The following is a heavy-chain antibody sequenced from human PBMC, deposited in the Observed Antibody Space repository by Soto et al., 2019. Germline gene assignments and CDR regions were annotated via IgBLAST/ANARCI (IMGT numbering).Heavy chain of an antibody. J-gene: IGHJ4*02. V-gene: IGHV4-61*01. D-gene: IGHD7-27*01. Sequence: PSETLSLTCTVSGDSVSTGSKYWSWSRQPPGKPLEWIAYIYSSGSTNYNPSLKSRVTISRDTSKNQCSLKLTSVTAADSAVYFCARTVMPVGNLAAFDHWGQGVLVT. CDR2: IYSSGST. CDR3: ARTVMPVGNLAAFDH. CDR1: GDSVSTGSKY.